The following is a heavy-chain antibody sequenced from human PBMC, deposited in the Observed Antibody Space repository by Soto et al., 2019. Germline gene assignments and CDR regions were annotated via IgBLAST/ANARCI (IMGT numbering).Heavy chain of an antibody. V-gene: IGHV3-7*01. CDR2: IKQDGSEK. J-gene: IGHJ4*02. CDR3: ARAHPHYLWGSYRYTTVYYLDY. D-gene: IGHD3-16*02. Sequence: VRLSCAASGFTSGIYWMSLVRHAQGKGLEWVAIIKQDGSEKYYVESVKGRFTISRDNAKNSLYLQMNSLRAEXTAVYYCARAHPHYLWGSYRYTTVYYLDYWPRGTLVAVAS. CDR1: GFTSGIYW.